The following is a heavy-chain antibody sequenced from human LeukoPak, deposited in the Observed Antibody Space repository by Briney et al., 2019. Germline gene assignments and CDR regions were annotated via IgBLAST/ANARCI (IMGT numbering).Heavy chain of an antibody. Sequence: SETLSLTCTVSGGSISSGGYYWSWIRQHPGKGLEWIGYIYYSGSTYYNPSLKSRVTISVDTSKNQFSLKLSSVTAADTAEYYCARDLANWGSPDAFDIWGQGTMVTVSS. J-gene: IGHJ3*02. CDR3: ARDLANWGSPDAFDI. CDR2: IYYSGST. CDR1: GGSISSGGYY. V-gene: IGHV4-31*03. D-gene: IGHD7-27*01.